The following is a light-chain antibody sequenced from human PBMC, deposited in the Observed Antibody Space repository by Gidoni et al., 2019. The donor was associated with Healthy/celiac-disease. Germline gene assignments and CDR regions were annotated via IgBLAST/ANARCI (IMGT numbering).Light chain of an antibody. CDR2: LGS. CDR3: MQAIQTPRT. CDR1: QSLLHSNGYNY. Sequence: DIVMTQSPLSLPVTPGEPASISCRSSQSLLHSNGYNYLDWDRQKPGQTPQLQIYLGSNRASGVPDRFSGSGLGTDFTLKNSRVEAEDGGVYYCMQAIQTPRTFGQGTKVEIK. V-gene: IGKV2-28*01. J-gene: IGKJ1*01.